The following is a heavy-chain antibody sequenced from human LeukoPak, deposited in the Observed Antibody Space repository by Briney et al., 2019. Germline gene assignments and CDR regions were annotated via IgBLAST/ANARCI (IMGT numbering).Heavy chain of an antibody. Sequence: SQTLSLTCTVSGGSISSGSYYWSWIRQPAGKGLEWIGRIYTSGSTNYNPSLKSRVTISVDTSKNQFSLKLSSVTAADTAVYYCARSSGMAAAGPYYYYYYGMDVWGQGTTVTVSS. D-gene: IGHD6-13*01. CDR3: ARSSGMAAAGPYYYYYYGMDV. CDR2: IYTSGST. V-gene: IGHV4-61*02. CDR1: GGSISSGSYY. J-gene: IGHJ6*02.